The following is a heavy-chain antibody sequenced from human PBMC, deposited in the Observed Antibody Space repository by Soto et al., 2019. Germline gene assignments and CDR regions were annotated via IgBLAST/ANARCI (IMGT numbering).Heavy chain of an antibody. D-gene: IGHD2-15*01. V-gene: IGHV1-69*06. CDR2: IIPIFGTA. CDR3: ARGPATVYNWFDP. CDR1: GGTFSSYA. J-gene: IGHJ5*02. Sequence: SVKVSCKASGGTFSSYAISWVRQAPGQGLEWMGGIIPIFGTANYAQKFQGRVTITADKSTSTAYMKLSSLRSEDTAVYYCARGPATVYNWFDPWGQGTLVTVSS.